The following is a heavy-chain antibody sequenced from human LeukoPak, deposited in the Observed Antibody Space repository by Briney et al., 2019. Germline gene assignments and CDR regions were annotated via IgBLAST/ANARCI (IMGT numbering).Heavy chain of an antibody. V-gene: IGHV3-30*03. Sequence: GGSLRLSCSVSGFSFTNYDIHWVRQAPGKGLEWVAVISSDGSDHHYADSVKGRFTVSRDNSKNTLSLQMNSLRPEDTAVYYCATASHPIIVGHSYFDFWGQGTLVTFSS. CDR1: GFSFTNYD. D-gene: IGHD1-26*01. CDR3: ATASHPIIVGHSYFDF. J-gene: IGHJ4*02. CDR2: ISSDGSDH.